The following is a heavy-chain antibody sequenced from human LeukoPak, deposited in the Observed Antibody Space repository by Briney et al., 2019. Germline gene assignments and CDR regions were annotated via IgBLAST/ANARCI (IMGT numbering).Heavy chain of an antibody. CDR1: GYTFTGYY. Sequence: VASVKVSCKASGYTFTGYYMRWVRQAPGQGLEWMGWINPNSGGTNYAQKFQGRVTMTRDTSISTAYMELGRLRSDDTAVYYCARESARGPRGFDYWGQGTLVTVSS. CDR3: ARESARGPRGFDY. CDR2: INPNSGGT. V-gene: IGHV1-2*02. J-gene: IGHJ4*02.